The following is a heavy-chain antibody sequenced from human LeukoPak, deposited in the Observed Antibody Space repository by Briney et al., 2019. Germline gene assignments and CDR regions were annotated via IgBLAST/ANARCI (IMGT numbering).Heavy chain of an antibody. D-gene: IGHD3-3*01. CDR3: ARGLYDFWSGHFDY. CDR1: GYTFTGYY. V-gene: IGHV1-2*04. Sequence: GASVKVSCKASGYTFTGYYMHWVRQAPGQGLEWMGWINPNSGGTNYAQKFQGWVTMTRDTSISTDYMELSRLRSDDTAVYYCARGLYDFWSGHFDYWGQGTLVTVSS. CDR2: INPNSGGT. J-gene: IGHJ4*02.